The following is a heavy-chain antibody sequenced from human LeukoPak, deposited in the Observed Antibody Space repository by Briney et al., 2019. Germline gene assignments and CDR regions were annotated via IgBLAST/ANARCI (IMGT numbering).Heavy chain of an antibody. J-gene: IGHJ4*02. Sequence: SETLSLTCAVSGDSISSNYWWSWVRQSLGKGLEWIGEILQSGSTNYNPSLRSRVTISIDKSKNQFSLKLSSVTAADTAVYYCAAPYDSSGQFDYWGQGTLVTVSS. CDR3: AAPYDSSGQFDY. CDR2: ILQSGST. D-gene: IGHD3-22*01. CDR1: GDSISSNYW. V-gene: IGHV4-4*02.